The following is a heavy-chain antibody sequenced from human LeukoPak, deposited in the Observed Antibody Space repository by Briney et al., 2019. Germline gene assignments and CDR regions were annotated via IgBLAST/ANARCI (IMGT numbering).Heavy chain of an antibody. V-gene: IGHV4-38-2*01. CDR2: INHNGNT. D-gene: IGHD3-3*01. J-gene: IGHJ6*03. CDR1: GSSVSNGYF. Sequence: SETLSLACAVSGSSVSNGYFWGWIRQPPGKGLEWIGSINHNGNTYYNPSLKSRVTMSVDTSTNQLSLNVTSVTAADTAVYFCARVGGITIFGGASITPNYYMDVWGKGTTVIVSS. CDR3: ARVGGITIFGGASITPNYYMDV.